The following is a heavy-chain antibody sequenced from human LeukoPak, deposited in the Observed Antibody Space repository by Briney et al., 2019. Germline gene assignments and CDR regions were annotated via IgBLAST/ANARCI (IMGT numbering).Heavy chain of an antibody. D-gene: IGHD3-22*01. V-gene: IGHV4-4*02. CDR2: IYHSGSA. CDR1: GGSISSSNW. CDR3: ASAGHDGFGYKVC. J-gene: IGHJ4*02. Sequence: PSGTLPLTCAVSGGSISSSNWWSWVRQPPGKGLEWIGEIYHSGSANYNPSLKSRVTISVDKSKNQFSLRLSSVTAADTAVYYCASAGHDGFGYKVCWGQGTLVTVSS.